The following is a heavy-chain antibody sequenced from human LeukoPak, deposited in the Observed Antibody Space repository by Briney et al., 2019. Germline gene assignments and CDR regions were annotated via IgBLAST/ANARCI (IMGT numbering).Heavy chain of an antibody. CDR1: GLTFCNYG. D-gene: IGHD2-2*01. J-gene: IGHJ4*02. Sequence: GGALRHSCAASGLTFCNYGMHWGRPAPGKGLEWGAFIQFDGGDIFYTDSVKGRFTISRDNSKNTQFLQMKRLRADDTAVYYCAKRLGYCSSNNCYFDNWGQGTLVTVSS. V-gene: IGHV3-30*02. CDR3: AKRLGYCSSNNCYFDN. CDR2: IQFDGGDI.